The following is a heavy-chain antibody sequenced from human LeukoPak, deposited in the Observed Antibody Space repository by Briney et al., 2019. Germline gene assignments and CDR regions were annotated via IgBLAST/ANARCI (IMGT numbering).Heavy chain of an antibody. CDR1: GLTFSAYG. J-gene: IGHJ4*02. CDR2: IRFDGSNK. V-gene: IGHV3-30*02. Sequence: GGSLRLSCVASGLTFSAYGMHWVRQAPGEGPEWMAFIRFDGSNKYYADSVKGRFIISRDNSKNTLYLQMNSLRAEDTAVYYCARTRELAYCGGDCGQDFDYWGQGTLVTVSS. CDR3: ARTRELAYCGGDCGQDFDY. D-gene: IGHD2-21*02.